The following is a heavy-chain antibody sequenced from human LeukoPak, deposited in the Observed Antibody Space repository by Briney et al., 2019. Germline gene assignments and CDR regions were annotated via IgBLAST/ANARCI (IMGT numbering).Heavy chain of an antibody. CDR1: GFTFSSYG. CDR2: ISGSAGST. D-gene: IGHD7-27*01. Sequence: GGSLRLSCAASGFTFSSYGMHWVRQAPGKGLEWVSSISGSAGSTYYADSVKGRFTLSRDNSKNTLSLQMNSLRADDTAVYYCARDGEPRYWGSGYYYGMDVWGQGATVTVSS. V-gene: IGHV3-23*01. CDR3: ARDGEPRYWGSGYYYGMDV. J-gene: IGHJ6*02.